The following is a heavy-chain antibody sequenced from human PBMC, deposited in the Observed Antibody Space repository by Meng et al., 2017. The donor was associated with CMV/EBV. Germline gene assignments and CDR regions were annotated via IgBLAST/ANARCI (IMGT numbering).Heavy chain of an antibody. CDR2: TYYRSKWYN. J-gene: IGHJ6*02. CDR1: GDSVSSNSAA. D-gene: IGHD2-2*01. Sequence: LRLSCAISGDSVSSNSAAWNWIRQSPSRGLEWLGRTYYRSKWYNDYAVSVKSRITINPDTSKNQFSLQLNSVTPEDTAVYYCARDRYCSSTSCYWVGMDVWGQGITVTVSS. CDR3: ARDRYCSSTSCYWVGMDV. V-gene: IGHV6-1*01.